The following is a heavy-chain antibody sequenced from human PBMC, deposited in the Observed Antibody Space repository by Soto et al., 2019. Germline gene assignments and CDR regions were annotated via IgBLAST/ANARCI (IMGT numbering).Heavy chain of an antibody. V-gene: IGHV4-4*02. CDR3: AIEKVVVIAAQAFDI. D-gene: IGHD2-21*01. CDR1: GGSINSNNW. Sequence: PSETLSLTCTVSGGSINSNNWWNWVRQAPGKGLEWIGEIYHSGTTNHNPSLKSRLTMSVDKSKNQFSLKLNSVTAADTAVYYFAIEKVVVIAAQAFDIWGQGTMVTVSS. J-gene: IGHJ3*02. CDR2: IYHSGTT.